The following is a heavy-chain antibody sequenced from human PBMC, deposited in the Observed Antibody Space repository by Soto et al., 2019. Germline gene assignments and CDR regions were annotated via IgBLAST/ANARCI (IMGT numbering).Heavy chain of an antibody. D-gene: IGHD2-8*01. V-gene: IGHV4-39*01. Sequence: QLQLQESGPGLVKPSETLSLTCTVSGGSISSSSYYWGWIRQPPGKGLEWIGSIYYSGSTYYNPSLKSRVTISVDTSKNQFSLKLSSVTAADTAVYYCARRLRDYYGMDVWGQGTTVTVSS. CDR1: GGSISSSSYY. CDR3: ARRLRDYYGMDV. CDR2: IYYSGST. J-gene: IGHJ6*02.